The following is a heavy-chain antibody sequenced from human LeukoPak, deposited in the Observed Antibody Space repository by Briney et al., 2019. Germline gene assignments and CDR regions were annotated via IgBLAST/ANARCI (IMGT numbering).Heavy chain of an antibody. V-gene: IGHV4-39*07. CDR2: ISYSGTT. J-gene: IGHJ6*03. Sequence: SETLSLTCTVSGGSISSSNYFWGWVRQPPGKGLEWIGTISYSGTTHDNPSLKSRVIISVDTSKKQFSLRLSSVTAADTAVYYCARGPIFGVVNYYMDVWGKGTTVTVSS. CDR1: GGSISSSNYF. D-gene: IGHD3-3*01. CDR3: ARGPIFGVVNYYMDV.